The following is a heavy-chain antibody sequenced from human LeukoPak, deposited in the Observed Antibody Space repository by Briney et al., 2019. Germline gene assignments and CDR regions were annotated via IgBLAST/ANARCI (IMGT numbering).Heavy chain of an antibody. J-gene: IGHJ6*02. V-gene: IGHV3-74*01. CDR2: INSDGSST. CDR1: GFTFSSYW. Sequence: GGSLRLSCAASGFTFSSYWMHWVRQAPGKGLVWVSCINSDGSSTSYADSVKGRFTISRDNAKNTLYLQMNSLRAEDTAVYYCARFTMVRGVIPYGMDVWGRGTTVTVSS. D-gene: IGHD3-10*01. CDR3: ARFTMVRGVIPYGMDV.